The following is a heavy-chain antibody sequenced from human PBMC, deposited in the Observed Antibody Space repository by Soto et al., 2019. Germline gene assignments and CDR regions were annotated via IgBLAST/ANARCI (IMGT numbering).Heavy chain of an antibody. Sequence: GASVKVSCKASGYTFTVYAIHWVRQAPGQRLEWMGWINAGNGHTKYSQKFQGRVTITRDTSASTAYMELSSLRSEDTAVYYCARGPGGPDGPGDYWGQGTLVTVSS. D-gene: IGHD2-15*01. V-gene: IGHV1-3*01. CDR1: GYTFTVYA. CDR3: ARGPGGPDGPGDY. J-gene: IGHJ4*02. CDR2: INAGNGHT.